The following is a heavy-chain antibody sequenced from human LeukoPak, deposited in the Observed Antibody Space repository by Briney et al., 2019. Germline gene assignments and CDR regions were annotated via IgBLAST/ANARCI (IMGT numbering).Heavy chain of an antibody. CDR3: ARDAESSGWYGV. V-gene: IGHV4-4*07. J-gene: IGHJ4*02. CDR2: IYNSGST. CDR1: GGSISSYY. D-gene: IGHD6-19*01. Sequence: PSETLSLTCTVSGGSISSYYWGWIRQPAGKGLEWIGRIYNSGSTNYNPSLESRVTISVDKSKNQFSLKLSSVTAADTVVYYCARDAESSGWYGVWGQGTLVTVSS.